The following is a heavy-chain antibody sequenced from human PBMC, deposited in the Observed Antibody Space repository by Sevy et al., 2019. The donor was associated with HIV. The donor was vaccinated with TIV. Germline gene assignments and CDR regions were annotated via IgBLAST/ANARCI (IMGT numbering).Heavy chain of an antibody. Sequence: SETLSLTCTVSGGSINSGGYSWSWIRQHPGKGLEWIGYIYNIGSTYYNPSLKSRVTISMDTSENQFHLTLTSVTAADTAIYYCATHHSTSWSLQYAFDIWGRGTMVTVSS. CDR2: IYNIGST. CDR1: GGSINSGGYS. V-gene: IGHV4-31*03. CDR3: ATHHSTSWSLQYAFDI. D-gene: IGHD6-13*01. J-gene: IGHJ3*02.